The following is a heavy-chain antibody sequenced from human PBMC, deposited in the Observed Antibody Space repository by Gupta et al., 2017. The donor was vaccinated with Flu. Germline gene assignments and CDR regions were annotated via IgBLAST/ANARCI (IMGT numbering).Heavy chain of an antibody. CDR1: GYSFINYN. Sequence: QVQLVQSGPEVKKPGASVKVSCKASGYSFINYNINWVRQASGHGLEWMGWIRAYNGNTNCAPKFQARVTMTTDTSTTTAYMELRSLRSDDTAVYYCARDLYSGSDMAYWGQGTLVTVSS. J-gene: IGHJ4*02. D-gene: IGHD1-26*01. V-gene: IGHV1-18*01. CDR2: IRAYNGNT. CDR3: ARDLYSGSDMAY.